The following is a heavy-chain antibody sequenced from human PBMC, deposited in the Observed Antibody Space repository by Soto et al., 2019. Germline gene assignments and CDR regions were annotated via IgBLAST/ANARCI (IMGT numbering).Heavy chain of an antibody. V-gene: IGHV4-61*01. CDR3: TTDPPAGSRAIDY. CDR2: IYNSVIT. J-gene: IGHJ4*02. Sequence: PSETLSLTCTVSGASVSSGNQYWSWIRQPPGKRLEWIGFIYNSVITNYSPSLKSRVSISAGTSKNQFSLKLSSVTAADTAMYYCTTDPPAGSRAIDYWGQGTQVTVSS. CDR1: GASVSSGNQY.